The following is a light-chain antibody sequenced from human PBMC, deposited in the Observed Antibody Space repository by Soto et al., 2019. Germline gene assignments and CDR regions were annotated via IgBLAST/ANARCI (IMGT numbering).Light chain of an antibody. Sequence: EIVLKQSPGILSLSPGERATLYCRASQSVNNYLAGDQHKPGQAPRLLIYDASNRATGIPARFGGSGSGTGFTRSISSLELEEVAGKDCQRRGNWPWLTGGGGTRGEIK. CDR2: DAS. V-gene: IGKV3-11*01. J-gene: IGKJ4*02. CDR3: QRRGNWPWLT. CDR1: QSVNNY.